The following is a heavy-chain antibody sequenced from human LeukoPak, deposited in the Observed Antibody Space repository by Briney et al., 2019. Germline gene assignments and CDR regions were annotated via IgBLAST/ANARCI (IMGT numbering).Heavy chain of an antibody. CDR1: GYTFTSYG. J-gene: IGHJ5*02. CDR2: ISAYNGNT. Sequence: ASVKVSCKASGYTFTSYGISWVRQAPGQGLGWMGWISAYNGNTNYAQKLQGRVTMTTDTSTSTAYMELRSLRSDDTAVYYCARTGPPRVVVPAATNWFDPWGQGTLVTVSS. V-gene: IGHV1-18*01. CDR3: ARTGPPRVVVPAATNWFDP. D-gene: IGHD2-2*01.